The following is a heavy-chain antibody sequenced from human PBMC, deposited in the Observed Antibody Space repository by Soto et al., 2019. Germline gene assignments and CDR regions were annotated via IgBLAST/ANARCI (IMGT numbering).Heavy chain of an antibody. D-gene: IGHD3-22*01. CDR3: TRRRITMIVVVYDAFDI. V-gene: IGHV4-4*02. Sequence: SETLSLTCAVSGGSISSSYWWSWVRPPPGKGLEWIGEIYHSGSTNYNPSLKSRVTISVDKSKNQFSLKLSSVTAADTAVYYCTRRRITMIVVVYDAFDIWGQGTTVT. CDR1: GGSISSSYW. J-gene: IGHJ3*02. CDR2: IYHSGST.